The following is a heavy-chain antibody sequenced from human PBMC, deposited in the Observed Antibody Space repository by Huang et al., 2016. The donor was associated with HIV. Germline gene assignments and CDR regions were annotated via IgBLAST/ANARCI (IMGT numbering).Heavy chain of an antibody. Sequence: EVQLVQSEAEVKKPGESLKISCRGSGYSFTNYWIGWVRQRPGEGLEGMGVIYPADSDTRYSPSFQGQVTFSADKSTRTAYLQWSSLQASDTAIYYCARSEVLVTAVPFDHWGQGTLVTVSS. CDR2: IYPADSDT. D-gene: IGHD2-21*02. J-gene: IGHJ4*02. CDR3: ARSEVLVTAVPFDH. CDR1: GYSFTNYW. V-gene: IGHV5-51*03.